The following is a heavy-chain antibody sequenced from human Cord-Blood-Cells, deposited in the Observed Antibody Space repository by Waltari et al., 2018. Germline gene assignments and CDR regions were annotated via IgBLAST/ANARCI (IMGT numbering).Heavy chain of an antibody. Sequence: EVQLLESGGGLVQPGGSLRLSCAASGFTFSRYAMSWVRQAPGKGLEWVSAISGSGGSTYYADSVKGRFTISRDNSKNTLYLQMNSLRAEDTAVYYCAKDRRSYYYFDYWGQGTLVTVSS. V-gene: IGHV3-23*01. CDR1: GFTFSRYA. D-gene: IGHD1-26*01. CDR2: ISGSGGST. CDR3: AKDRRSYYYFDY. J-gene: IGHJ4*02.